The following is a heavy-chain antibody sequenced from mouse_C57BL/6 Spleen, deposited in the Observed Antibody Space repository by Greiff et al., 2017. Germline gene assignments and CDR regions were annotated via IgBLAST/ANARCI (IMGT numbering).Heavy chain of an antibody. CDR1: GYSITSGYY. CDR3: ARYHPNSNYWYFDV. CDR2: ISYDGSN. J-gene: IGHJ1*03. Sequence: EVQLVESGPGLVKPSQSLSLTCSVTGYSITSGYYWNWIRQFPGNKLEWMGYISYDGSNNYNPSLKNRISITRDTSKNQFFLKLNSVTTEDTATYYCARYHPNSNYWYFDVWGTGTTVTVSS. V-gene: IGHV3-6*01. D-gene: IGHD2-5*01.